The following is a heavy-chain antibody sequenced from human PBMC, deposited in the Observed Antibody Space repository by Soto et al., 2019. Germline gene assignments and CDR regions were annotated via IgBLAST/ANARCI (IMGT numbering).Heavy chain of an antibody. CDR2: IIPIFGTT. D-gene: IGHD1-26*01. J-gene: IGHJ4*02. Sequence: QVQLVQSGAEVKKPGSSVKVSCKASGGTFSTYAITWVRQAPGQGLEWLGGIIPIFGTTDYARKFQGRVTITAAESTSTVFIELSSLTSEDTAVYYCARGVGGYYFDSWGQGTVVTVSS. V-gene: IGHV1-69*01. CDR1: GGTFSTYA. CDR3: ARGVGGYYFDS.